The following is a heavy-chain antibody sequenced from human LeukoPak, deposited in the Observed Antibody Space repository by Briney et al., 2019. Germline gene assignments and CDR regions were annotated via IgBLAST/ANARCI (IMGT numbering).Heavy chain of an antibody. D-gene: IGHD2-15*01. Sequence: TSETLSLTCAVYGGSFSGYYWNWIRQAPGKGLEWIGQIFHSGSTSYSPSLKSRVTISVDTSKNQFSLKLSSVTAADTAVYYCARDTRVRGYCSGGSCYNYYYMDVWGKGTTVTISS. J-gene: IGHJ6*03. CDR1: GGSFSGYY. CDR3: ARDTRVRGYCSGGSCYNYYYMDV. V-gene: IGHV4-34*12. CDR2: IFHSGST.